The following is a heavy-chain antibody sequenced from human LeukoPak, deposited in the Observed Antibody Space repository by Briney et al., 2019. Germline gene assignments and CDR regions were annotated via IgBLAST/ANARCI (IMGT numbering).Heavy chain of an antibody. CDR1: GFTFSSYG. J-gene: IGHJ4*02. CDR3: ARSSGWFSPFDY. D-gene: IGHD6-19*01. CDR2: IWYDGSNK. Sequence: GGSLRLSCAASGFTFSSYGMHWVRQAPGKGLEWVAVIWYDGSNKYYADSVKGRFTISRDNSKNTLYLQMNSLRAEDTAVYYCARSSGWFSPFDYWGQGTLVTVSS. V-gene: IGHV3-33*01.